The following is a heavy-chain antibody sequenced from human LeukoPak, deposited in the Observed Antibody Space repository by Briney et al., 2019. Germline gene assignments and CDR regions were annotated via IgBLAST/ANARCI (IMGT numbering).Heavy chain of an antibody. CDR3: AKDRMPTVTTLGDY. CDR1: GFTFSSYG. J-gene: IGHJ4*02. CDR2: IRYDGSNK. V-gene: IGHV3-30*02. Sequence: GGSLRLSCAASGFTFSSYGMHWVRQAPGKGLEWVAFIRYDGSNKYYADSVKGRFTISRDNSKNTLYLQMNSLRAEDTSVYYCAKDRMPTVTTLGDYWGQGTLVTVSS. D-gene: IGHD4-17*01.